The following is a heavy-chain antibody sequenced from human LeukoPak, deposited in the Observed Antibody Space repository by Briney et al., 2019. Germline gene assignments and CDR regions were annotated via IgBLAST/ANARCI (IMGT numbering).Heavy chain of an antibody. V-gene: IGHV3-7*04. D-gene: IGHD3-10*01. CDR3: ARGRGGLLWFGEFNS. CDR1: AFTFSSYW. CDR2: IKQDGSEK. Sequence: GGSLRLSCAASAFTFSSYWMSWVRQAPGKRLEWVTNIKQDGSEKYYVDSVRGRFTISRDNANNSLFLQMNSLRAEDTAVYYCARGRGGLLWFGEFNSWGQGTLVTVSS. J-gene: IGHJ4*02.